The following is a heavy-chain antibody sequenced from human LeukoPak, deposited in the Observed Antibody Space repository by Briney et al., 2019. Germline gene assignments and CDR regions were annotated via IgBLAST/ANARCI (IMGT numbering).Heavy chain of an antibody. D-gene: IGHD2-8*01. CDR3: ARSWAGMYYPFYYFDY. Sequence: SETLSLTCAVYGDSFSGYYWSWIRQPPGKGLEWIAEINHRGSTHYNPSLKSRVNISADTSRSQFSLNLDSVTAAVTAVYYCARSWAGMYYPFYYFDYWGQGSLVTVSS. CDR2: INHRGST. V-gene: IGHV4-34*01. CDR1: GDSFSGYY. J-gene: IGHJ4*02.